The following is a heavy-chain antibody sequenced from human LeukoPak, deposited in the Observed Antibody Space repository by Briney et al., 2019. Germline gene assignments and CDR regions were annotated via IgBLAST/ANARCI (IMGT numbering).Heavy chain of an antibody. CDR2: IYATGSI. Sequence: SETLSLTCTVSGGSISSYYWSWIRQPAGKRLEWIGRIYATGSINYNPSLESRVTMSVDTSKNHLSLKVTSVTAADTAVYYCAREFSTNWFDPWGQGTLVTVSS. V-gene: IGHV4-4*07. CDR3: AREFSTNWFDP. CDR1: GGSISSYY. J-gene: IGHJ5*02.